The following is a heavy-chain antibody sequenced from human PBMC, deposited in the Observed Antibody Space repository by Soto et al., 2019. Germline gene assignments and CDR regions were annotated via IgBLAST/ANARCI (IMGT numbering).Heavy chain of an antibody. CDR1: GYTFTSYA. Sequence: ASVKVSCKASGYTFTSYAMHWVRQAPGQRLEWMGWINAGNGNTKYSQKFQGRVTITRDTSPSTAYTELSSLRSEATAVYYCGRDQSYYGMDVWGQGPTVIVSS. V-gene: IGHV1-3*01. CDR3: GRDQSYYGMDV. CDR2: INAGNGNT. J-gene: IGHJ6*02.